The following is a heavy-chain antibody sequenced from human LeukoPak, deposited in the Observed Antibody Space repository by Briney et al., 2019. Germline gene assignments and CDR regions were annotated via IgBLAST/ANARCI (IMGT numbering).Heavy chain of an antibody. Sequence: GGSLRLSCAASRFTFSRYGMHWVPQSPGKGLVWVAVIWYDGSNKYYADSVRGRFTISRYNSNNTLYLKMHSLRAEDTAVYYCARALVVAATQTPGIDYWGQGTLVTVSS. V-gene: IGHV3-33*08. J-gene: IGHJ4*02. CDR2: IWYDGSNK. CDR1: RFTFSRYG. D-gene: IGHD2-15*01. CDR3: ARALVVAATQTPGIDY.